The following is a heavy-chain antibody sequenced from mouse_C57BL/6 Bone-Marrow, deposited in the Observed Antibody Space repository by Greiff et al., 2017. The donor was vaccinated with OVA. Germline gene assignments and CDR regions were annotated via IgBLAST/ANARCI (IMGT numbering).Heavy chain of an antibody. V-gene: IGHV5-4*03. CDR2: ISDGGSYT. CDR3: ARYGSSPYYAMDY. D-gene: IGHD1-1*01. Sequence: EVKVEESGGGLVKPGGSLKLSCAASGFTFSSYAMSWVRQTPEKRLEWVATISDGGSYTYYPDNVKGRFTISRDNAKNNLYLQMSHLKSEDTAMYYCARYGSSPYYAMDYWGQGTSVTVSS. CDR1: GFTFSSYA. J-gene: IGHJ4*01.